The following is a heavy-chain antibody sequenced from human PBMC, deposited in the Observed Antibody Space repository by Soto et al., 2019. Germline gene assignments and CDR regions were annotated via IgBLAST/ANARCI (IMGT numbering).Heavy chain of an antibody. CDR1: VGTFSTYP. Sequence: QVQLVQSGAEVRMPGSSVKVSCKASVGTFSTYPINWVRQAPGQGLEWMGGIIPLFGTTNYAQKFKGRVTITSDESTSTSYMELSSLIAEDAAVYYCARGATHGSSWYVGFYPWGQGTLVTVSS. V-gene: IGHV1-69*01. CDR2: IIPLFGTT. CDR3: ARGATHGSSWYVGFYP. D-gene: IGHD6-13*01. J-gene: IGHJ5*02.